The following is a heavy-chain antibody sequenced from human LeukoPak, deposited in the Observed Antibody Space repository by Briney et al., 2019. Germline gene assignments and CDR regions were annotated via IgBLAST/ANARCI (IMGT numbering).Heavy chain of an antibody. V-gene: IGHV1-18*01. CDR2: IRDYNGHT. D-gene: IGHD6-19*01. Sequence: GASVKVSCKASGYTFSSYGISWVLQAPGQGLEWMGWIRDYNGHTRYAQKFQGRVTMTTDTSTSTVYMELRSLRYDDTAVYYCARDEQWLVDYWGQGTLVTVSS. CDR1: GYTFSSYG. J-gene: IGHJ4*02. CDR3: ARDEQWLVDY.